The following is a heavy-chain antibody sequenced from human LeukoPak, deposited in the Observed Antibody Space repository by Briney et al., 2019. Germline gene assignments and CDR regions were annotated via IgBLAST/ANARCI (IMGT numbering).Heavy chain of an antibody. CDR2: ISGSGGRT. D-gene: IGHD3-22*01. CDR1: GITLSNYG. CDR3: AKRGVVIRVILVGFHKEAYYFDS. J-gene: IGHJ4*02. Sequence: GGSLRLSCAVSGITLSNYGMSWVRQAPGKGLEWVAGISGSGGRTNYADAVKGRFTISRDNAKNTLFLQMNSLRVEGTAVYFCAKRGVVIRVILVGFHKEAYYFDSWGQGALVTVSS. V-gene: IGHV3-23*01.